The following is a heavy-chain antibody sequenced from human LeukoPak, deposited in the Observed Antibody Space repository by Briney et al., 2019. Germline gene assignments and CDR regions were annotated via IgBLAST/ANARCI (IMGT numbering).Heavy chain of an antibody. CDR1: GYTFTSYG. V-gene: IGHV1-18*01. J-gene: IGHJ5*02. CDR3: ARDRLNWNYEGGLNWFDP. Sequence: ASVKVSCKASGYTFTSYGISWVRQAPGQGLEWMGWISAYNGNTNYAQKLQGRVTMTTDTSTSTAYMELRSLRSDDTAVYYCARDRLNWNYEGGLNWFDPWGQGTLVTVSS. D-gene: IGHD1-7*01. CDR2: ISAYNGNT.